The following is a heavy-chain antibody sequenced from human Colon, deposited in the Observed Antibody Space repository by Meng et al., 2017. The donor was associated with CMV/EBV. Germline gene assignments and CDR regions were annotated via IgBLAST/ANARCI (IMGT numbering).Heavy chain of an antibody. Sequence: SETLSLTCNVSGASTTSSTYYWTWIRQPPGKGLEWIGSIYFSGSSFYNPSLKSQVSVSIDTSKSQFSLKVNSVTAADTAVYYCARSLSRYYFGMDVWGQGTTVTVSS. V-gene: IGHV4-39*01. CDR3: ARSLSRYYFGMDV. D-gene: IGHD3-16*01. CDR1: GASTTSSTYY. J-gene: IGHJ6*02. CDR2: IYFSGSS.